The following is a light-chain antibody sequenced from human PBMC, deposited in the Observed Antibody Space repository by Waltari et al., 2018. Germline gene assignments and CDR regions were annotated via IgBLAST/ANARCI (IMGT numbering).Light chain of an antibody. CDR2: EVT. J-gene: IGLJ2*01. CDR3: SSYAGGYNLV. Sequence: QSALTQPPSASGSPGQSVTISCTGTSRDVGGYNHISWYQEHPGKAPKLMIYEVTKRPSGVPDRFSGSKSGNTASLTVSGLQAEDEAHYYCSSYAGGYNLVFGGGTKLTVL. CDR1: SRDVGGYNH. V-gene: IGLV2-8*01.